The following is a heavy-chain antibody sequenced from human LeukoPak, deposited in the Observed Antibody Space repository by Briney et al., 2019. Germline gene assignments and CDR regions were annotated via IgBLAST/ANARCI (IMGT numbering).Heavy chain of an antibody. CDR2: IYTGGNT. J-gene: IGHJ4*02. CDR1: GLTVDSNY. Sequence: PGGSLRLSCAASGLTVDSNYLSWVRKAPGKGLEWVSTIYTGGNTYYAASVKGRFTISRDFSKNTVFLHMNSLRAEDTAMYYCARGDDSGYYDYFDYWGQGALVTVSS. D-gene: IGHD3-22*01. CDR3: ARGDDSGYYDYFDY. V-gene: IGHV3-53*01.